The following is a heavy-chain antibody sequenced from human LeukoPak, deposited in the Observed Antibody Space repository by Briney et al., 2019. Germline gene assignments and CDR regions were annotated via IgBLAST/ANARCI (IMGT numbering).Heavy chain of an antibody. V-gene: IGHV3-23*01. D-gene: IGHD3-9*01. Sequence: GGSLRLSCAASGFTFSSYAMSWVRQAPGKGLEWVSSISGSNDNTYYADSVKDRFTISRDNSKNTLYLQMNSLRAEDTAVYYCAITDYDILTGYSSYYYYGMDVWGQGTTVTLSS. CDR3: AITDYDILTGYSSYYYYGMDV. CDR2: ISGSNDNT. CDR1: GFTFSSYA. J-gene: IGHJ6*02.